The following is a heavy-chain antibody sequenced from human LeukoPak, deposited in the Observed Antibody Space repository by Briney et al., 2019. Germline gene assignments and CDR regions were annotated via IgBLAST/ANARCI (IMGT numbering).Heavy chain of an antibody. CDR3: AKAYHDSSGYYPFDY. D-gene: IGHD3-22*01. V-gene: IGHV3-7*03. CDR2: IKQDGSEK. J-gene: IGHJ4*02. Sequence: GGSLRLSCAASGFTFSNYWMSWVRQAPGKGLEWVANIKQDGSEKYYVDSVKGRFTISRDNAKNSLYLQMNSLRAEDTAVYYCAKAYHDSSGYYPFDYWGQGTLVTVSS. CDR1: GFTFSNYW.